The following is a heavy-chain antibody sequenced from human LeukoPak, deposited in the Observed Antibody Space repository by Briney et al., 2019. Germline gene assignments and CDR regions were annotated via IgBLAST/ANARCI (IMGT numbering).Heavy chain of an antibody. CDR2: INPNSGGT. V-gene: IGHV1-2*02. D-gene: IGHD1-26*01. Sequence: GESLKISCKASGYTFTGYYMHWVRQAPGQGLEWMGWINPNSGGTNYAQKFQGRVTMTRDTSISTAYMELSRLRSDDTAVYYCARDLMVSIVGATPGAFDIWGQGTMVTVSS. CDR1: GYTFTGYY. J-gene: IGHJ3*02. CDR3: ARDLMVSIVGATPGAFDI.